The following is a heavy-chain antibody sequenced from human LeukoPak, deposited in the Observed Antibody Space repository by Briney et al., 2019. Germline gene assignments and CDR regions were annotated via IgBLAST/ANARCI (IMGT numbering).Heavy chain of an antibody. V-gene: IGHV4-31*03. CDR2: IYYSGST. J-gene: IGHJ3*01. Sequence: SQTLSLTCTVSGGSISSGGYYWSWIRQHPGKGLEWIGYIYYSGSTYYNPSLKSRVTISVDTSKNQFSLKLSSVTAADTAVYYCVREWSYYDSRGYSPDAFDVWGQGTMVTVSS. CDR3: VREWSYYDSRGYSPDAFDV. D-gene: IGHD3-22*01. CDR1: GGSISSGGYY.